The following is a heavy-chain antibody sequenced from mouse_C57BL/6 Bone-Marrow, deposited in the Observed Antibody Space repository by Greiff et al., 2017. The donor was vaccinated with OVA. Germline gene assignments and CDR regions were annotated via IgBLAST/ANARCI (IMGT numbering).Heavy chain of an antibody. CDR1: GFTFSDYY. D-gene: IGHD1-1*02. CDR3: ARDYYFDY. CDR2: ISNGGGST. J-gene: IGHJ2*01. Sequence: EVHLVESGGGLVQPGGSLKLSCAASGFTFSDYYMYWVRQTPEKRLEWVAYISNGGGSTYYPDTVKGRFTISRDNAKNTLYLQMSRLKSEDTAMYYCARDYYFDYWGQGTTLTVSS. V-gene: IGHV5-12*01.